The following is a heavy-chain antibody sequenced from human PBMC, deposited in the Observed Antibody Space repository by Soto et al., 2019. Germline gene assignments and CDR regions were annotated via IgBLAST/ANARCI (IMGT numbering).Heavy chain of an antibody. CDR3: ARDLAAAGLSPFDY. CDR1: GFTFSSYG. Sequence: GESLKISCAASGFTFSSYGMHWVRQGPGKGLEWVAVIWYDGSNEYYTDSVKGRFTISRDSSKNTLYLQMNSLRAEDTAVYYCARDLAAAGLSPFDYWGQGTLVTVSS. V-gene: IGHV3-33*01. D-gene: IGHD6-13*01. CDR2: IWYDGSNE. J-gene: IGHJ4*02.